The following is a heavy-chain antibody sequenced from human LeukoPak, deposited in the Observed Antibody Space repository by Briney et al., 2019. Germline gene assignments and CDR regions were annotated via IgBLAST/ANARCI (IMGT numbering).Heavy chain of an antibody. CDR3: ARDCPNYDSSGYYFDY. J-gene: IGHJ4*02. CDR2: IIPILGIA. CDR1: GGTFSSYA. V-gene: IGHV1-69*04. D-gene: IGHD3-22*01. Sequence: SVKVSCKASGGTFSSYAINWVRQAPGQGLEWMGRIIPILGIANYAQKFQGRVTITADKSTSTAYRELSSLRSEDTAVYYCARDCPNYDSSGYYFDYWGQGTLVTVSS.